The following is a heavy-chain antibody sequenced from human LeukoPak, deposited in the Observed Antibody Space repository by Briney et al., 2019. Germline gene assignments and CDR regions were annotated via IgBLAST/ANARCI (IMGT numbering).Heavy chain of an antibody. D-gene: IGHD6-19*01. Sequence: GASVRVSCKAAGYTFTGYYMHGVRQAPGHGLGWRGWINPNSGGTNYAQKFQGRVTMTRDTSISTAYMELSRLRSDDTAVYYCARGAGSGWYRGNWFDPWGQGTLVTVSS. V-gene: IGHV1-2*02. J-gene: IGHJ5*02. CDR1: GYTFTGYY. CDR3: ARGAGSGWYRGNWFDP. CDR2: INPNSGGT.